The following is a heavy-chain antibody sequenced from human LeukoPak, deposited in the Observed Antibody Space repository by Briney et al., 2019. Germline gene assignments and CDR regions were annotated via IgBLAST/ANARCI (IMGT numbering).Heavy chain of an antibody. Sequence: PGGSLRLSCAASGFTFDDYAMHWVRQAPGKGLEWVSGINSNSGAIYYAGSVKGRFTISRDNAKNSLYLQINSLRAEDTALYYCAKGRGGIARGLDYWGQGTLVTVSS. V-gene: IGHV3-9*01. CDR1: GFTFDDYA. J-gene: IGHJ4*02. CDR3: AKGRGGIARGLDY. D-gene: IGHD6-6*01. CDR2: INSNSGAI.